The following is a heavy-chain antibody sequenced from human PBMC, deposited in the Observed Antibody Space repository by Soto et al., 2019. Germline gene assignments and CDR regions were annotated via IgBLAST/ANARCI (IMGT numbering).Heavy chain of an antibody. CDR2: IYYSGST. Sequence: QVQLQESGPGLVKPSQTLSLTCTVSGGSISSGGYYWSWIRQHPGKGLAWIGYIYYSGSTYYHPSPNSRVTISLDTSKNQFSLKLSSVTAADTAVYYCAGDDDYGDYRGAFDIWGQGTMVTVSS. V-gene: IGHV4-31*03. CDR1: GGSISSGGYY. D-gene: IGHD4-17*01. J-gene: IGHJ3*02. CDR3: AGDDDYGDYRGAFDI.